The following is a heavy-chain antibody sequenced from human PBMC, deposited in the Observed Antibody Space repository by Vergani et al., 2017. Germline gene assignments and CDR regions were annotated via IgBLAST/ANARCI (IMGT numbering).Heavy chain of an antibody. CDR1: GYSFTSYW. J-gene: IGHJ3*02. CDR2: IYPGDSDT. V-gene: IGHV5-51*01. CDR3: ARRRLHGYSSGWYLDAFDI. D-gene: IGHD6-19*01. Sequence: EVQLVQSGAEVKKPGESLKISCKGSGYSFTSYWIGWVRQMPGKGLEWMGIIYPGDSDTRYSPSFQGQVTISADKSISTAYLQWSSLKASDTAMYYCARRRLHGYSSGWYLDAFDIWGQGTMVTVSS.